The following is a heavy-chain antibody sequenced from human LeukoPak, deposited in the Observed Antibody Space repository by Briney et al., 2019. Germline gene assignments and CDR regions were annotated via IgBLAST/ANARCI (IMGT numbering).Heavy chain of an antibody. CDR1: GYTFTGYY. J-gene: IGHJ4*02. V-gene: IGHV1-2*02. Sequence: ASVKVSCKASGYTFTGYYMHWVRQAPGQGLEWMGWINPHSGGTNYAQKFQARVTMTRDTSISTAYMELSRLRSDDTAVYYCTREWNWYYFDYWGQGTLVTVSS. CDR3: TREWNWYYFDY. CDR2: INPHSGGT. D-gene: IGHD1-7*01.